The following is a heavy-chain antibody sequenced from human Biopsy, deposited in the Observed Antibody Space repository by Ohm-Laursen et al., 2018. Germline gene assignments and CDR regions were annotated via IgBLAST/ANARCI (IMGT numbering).Heavy chain of an antibody. D-gene: IGHD2-15*01. CDR1: GGTFTRYA. J-gene: IGHJ6*02. CDR3: ARTLVDCTSGTCYDVGDGMDV. V-gene: IGHV1-69*04. CDR2: IISVHDIA. Sequence: ASVKVSCKASGGTFTRYAMHWVRQAPGQGLEWMGRIISVHDIANYAQKFQGRVTITADKSTSTAYMELRNLRSEDTAVYYCARTLVDCTSGTCYDVGDGMDVWGLGTTVTVSS.